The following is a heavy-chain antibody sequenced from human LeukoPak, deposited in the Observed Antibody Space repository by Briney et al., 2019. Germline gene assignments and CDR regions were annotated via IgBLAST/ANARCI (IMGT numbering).Heavy chain of an antibody. CDR2: IYPGDSDT. J-gene: IGHJ4*02. V-gene: IGHV5-51*01. D-gene: IGHD4-17*01. CDR1: GYSFTSYW. CDR3: ALTRETTAARN. Sequence: GESLKIPCKASGYSFTSYWIGWVRQMPGKGLEWMGIIYPGDSDTRYSPSFQGQVTISADKSISTAYLQWSSLKASDTAMYYCALTRETTAARNWGQGTLVTVSS.